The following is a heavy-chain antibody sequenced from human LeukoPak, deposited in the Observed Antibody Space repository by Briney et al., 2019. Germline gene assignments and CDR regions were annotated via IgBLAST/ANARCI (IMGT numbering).Heavy chain of an antibody. CDR3: ARSGIKMVRGVIIKSPYHMDV. J-gene: IGHJ6*03. V-gene: IGHV3-21*01. CDR1: GFTLSTYT. D-gene: IGHD3-10*01. Sequence: GGSLRLSCTASGFTLSTYTMNWVHQAPGKGLEWVSSISSSSSYIYYADSVKGRFTISRDDAKNSLSLQMNSLRAEDTAVYYCARSGIKMVRGVIIKSPYHMDVWAKGLRSPSL. CDR2: ISSSSSYI.